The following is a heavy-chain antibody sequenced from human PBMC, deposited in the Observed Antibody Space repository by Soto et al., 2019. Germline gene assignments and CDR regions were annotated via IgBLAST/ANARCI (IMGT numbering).Heavy chain of an antibody. D-gene: IGHD6-19*01. V-gene: IGHV1-69*13. CDR3: ARVLTHRGIAVAGGSYWFDP. CDR1: GGTFSSYA. CDR2: IIPIFGTA. Sequence: SVKVSCKASGGTFSSYAISWVRQAPGQGLEWMGGIIPIFGTANYAQKFQGRVTITADGSTSTAYMELSSLRSEDTAVYYCARVLTHRGIAVAGGSYWFDPWGQGTLVTVSS. J-gene: IGHJ5*02.